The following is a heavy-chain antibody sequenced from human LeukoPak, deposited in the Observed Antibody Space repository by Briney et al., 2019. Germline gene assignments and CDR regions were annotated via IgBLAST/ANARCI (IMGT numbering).Heavy chain of an antibody. J-gene: IGHJ5*02. V-gene: IGHV4-59*01. Sequence: PSETLSLTCNVSGDSISGYYWGWIRQPPGKGLEWIGYIFYSGIPNYNPSLKSRVTLSVDTSKNQFSLKLSSVTAADTAVYYCARWFRGLHNWFDPWGQGTLVTVSS. CDR1: GDSISGYY. CDR3: ARWFRGLHNWFDP. D-gene: IGHD3-10*01. CDR2: IFYSGIP.